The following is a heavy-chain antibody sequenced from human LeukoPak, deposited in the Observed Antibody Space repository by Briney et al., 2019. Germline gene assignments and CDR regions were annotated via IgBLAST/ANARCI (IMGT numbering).Heavy chain of an antibody. V-gene: IGHV4-39*01. J-gene: IGHJ5*02. Sequence: PSETLSLTCTVSGGSISSYYWGWIRQPPGKGLEWIGSIYYSGSTYYNPSLKSRVTISVDTSKNQFSLKLSSVTAADTAVYYCARHRHIRPIVVVVAATIRGWFDPWGQGTLVTVSS. CDR1: GGSISSYY. D-gene: IGHD2-15*01. CDR2: IYYSGST. CDR3: ARHRHIRPIVVVVAATIRGWFDP.